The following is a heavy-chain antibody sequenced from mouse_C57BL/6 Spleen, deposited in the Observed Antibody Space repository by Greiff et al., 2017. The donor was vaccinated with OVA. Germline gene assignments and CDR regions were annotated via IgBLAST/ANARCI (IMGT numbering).Heavy chain of an antibody. CDR2: IDPANGNT. CDR1: GFNIKNTY. CDR3: ARGTGTGGDRFAY. V-gene: IGHV14-3*01. Sequence: VQLQQSVAELVRPGASVKLSCTASGFNIKNTYMHWVKQRPEQGLEWIGRIDPANGNTKYAPKFQGKGTITADTSSNTAYLQLSSLTSEDTAIYYGARGTGTGGDRFAYWGQGTLVTVSA. J-gene: IGHJ3*01. D-gene: IGHD4-1*01.